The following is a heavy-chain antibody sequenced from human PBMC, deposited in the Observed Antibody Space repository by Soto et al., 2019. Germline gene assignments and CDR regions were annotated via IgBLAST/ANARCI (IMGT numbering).Heavy chain of an antibody. CDR3: AKAGAYNYGSYFDY. CDR1: GFTFDDYT. J-gene: IGHJ4*02. D-gene: IGHD5-18*01. Sequence: PWGCLRLSCAASGFTFDDYTMQWVRQAPGKGLEWVSLISWDGGITYYADSVKGRFTISRDNSKNSLYLQMNSLTTEDTALYYCAKAGAYNYGSYFDYWGQGTLVTVSS. V-gene: IGHV3-43*01. CDR2: ISWDGGIT.